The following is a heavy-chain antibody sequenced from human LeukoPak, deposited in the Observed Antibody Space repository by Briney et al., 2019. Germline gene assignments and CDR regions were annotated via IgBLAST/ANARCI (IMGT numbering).Heavy chain of an antibody. V-gene: IGHV4-59*08. CDR2: IYYSGST. D-gene: IGHD6-19*01. CDR1: GGSISSYY. CDR3: ARQGAVAGTETPSWCYGMDV. J-gene: IGHJ6*02. Sequence: SETLSLTCTVSGGSISSYYWSWIRQPPGKGLEWIGYIYYSGSTNYNPSLKSRVTISVDTSKNQFSLKLSSVTAADTAVYYCARQGAVAGTETPSWCYGMDVWGQGTTVTVSS.